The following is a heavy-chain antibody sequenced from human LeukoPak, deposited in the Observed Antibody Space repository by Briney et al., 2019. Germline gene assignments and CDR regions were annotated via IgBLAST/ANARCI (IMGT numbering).Heavy chain of an antibody. D-gene: IGHD1-26*01. CDR2: INPNSGGT. V-gene: IGHV1-2*02. CDR1: GYTFTGYY. Sequence: ASVKVSCKASGYTFTGYYMHWVRQAPGQGLEWMGWINPNSGGTNYAQKFQGRVTMTRDTSISTAYMELSRLRSDDTAVYYCARDPDNSGSYPLRYWGQGTLVTVSS. CDR3: ARDPDNSGSYPLRY. J-gene: IGHJ4*02.